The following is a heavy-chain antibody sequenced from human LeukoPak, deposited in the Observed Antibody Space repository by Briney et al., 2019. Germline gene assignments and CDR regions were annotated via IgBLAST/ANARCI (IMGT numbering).Heavy chain of an antibody. CDR2: IIPIVTIT. J-gene: IGHJ3*02. V-gene: IGHV1-69*04. D-gene: IGHD3-22*01. CDR3: ASGYYDNSGAGRAIGGFDI. Sequence: ASVTVSCKASGDTIRNYAISWVRQAPGQGLEWMGTIIPIVTITNYAQKFQDRVTITADKSTSTAYMELSSLRSEDTAIYYCASGYYDNSGAGRAIGGFDIWGQGTMVTVSS. CDR1: GDTIRNYA.